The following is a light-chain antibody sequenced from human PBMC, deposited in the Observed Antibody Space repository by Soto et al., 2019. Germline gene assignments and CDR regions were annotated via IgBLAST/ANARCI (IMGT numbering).Light chain of an antibody. Sequence: QPASVSASPGQSIAISCMGTDSDIGGYDHVSWYQQHPGKAPNLLIYDVTNRPSGVSIRFSGSKAGRTASLTISRLQTEVEADYYCSSHTSSPDLAFGTGTKLTV. CDR3: SSHTSSPDLA. CDR1: DSDIGGYDH. J-gene: IGLJ1*01. CDR2: DVT. V-gene: IGLV2-14*03.